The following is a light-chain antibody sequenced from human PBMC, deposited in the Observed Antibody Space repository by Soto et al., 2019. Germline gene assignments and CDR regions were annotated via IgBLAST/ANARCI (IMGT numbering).Light chain of an antibody. Sequence: DIQMTQSPSSLSASVGDRVTITCQASQDISNYLDWYQQKPGKASQLLIYAASNLETGVPSRFSGSGSGTDFTFTISSPQPEDIATYYCQQYDNLPFTFGPGTKVDIK. CDR3: QQYDNLPFT. CDR1: QDISNY. J-gene: IGKJ3*01. CDR2: AAS. V-gene: IGKV1-33*01.